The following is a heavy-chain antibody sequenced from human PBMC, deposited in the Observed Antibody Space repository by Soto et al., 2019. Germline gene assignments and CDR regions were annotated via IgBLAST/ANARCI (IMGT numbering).Heavy chain of an antibody. Sequence: ASVKVSCKASGYTFTTYYMHWVRQAPGQGLEWIGIINLSAGSTSYPQKFQGRVTMTSDSSISTVYMELSSLRSEDTAVYYCARVAGSPDYWGQGTLVTVSS. D-gene: IGHD1-26*01. CDR3: ARVAGSPDY. CDR2: INLSAGST. V-gene: IGHV1-46*01. J-gene: IGHJ4*02. CDR1: GYTFTTYY.